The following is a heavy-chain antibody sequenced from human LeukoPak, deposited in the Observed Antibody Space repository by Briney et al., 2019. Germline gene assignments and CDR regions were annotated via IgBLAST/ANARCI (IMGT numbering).Heavy chain of an antibody. V-gene: IGHV4-59*12. Sequence: SETLSLTCTVSGGSISSYYWSWFRQSPGKGLEWIGYIYYSGSTNYNPSLKSRVTISVDTSKNQFSLKLSSVTAADTAVYYCARRKNTAIAMVRGVRGGLNWFDPWGQGTLVTVSS. CDR2: IYYSGST. CDR1: GGSISSYY. J-gene: IGHJ5*02. D-gene: IGHD3-10*01. CDR3: ARRKNTAIAMVRGVRGGLNWFDP.